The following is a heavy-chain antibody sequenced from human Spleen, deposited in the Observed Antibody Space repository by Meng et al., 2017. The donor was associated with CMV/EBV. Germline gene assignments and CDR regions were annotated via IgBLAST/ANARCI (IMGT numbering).Heavy chain of an antibody. CDR1: GYAFPSYA. V-gene: IGHV1-18*01. CDR2: ITVYNGKT. D-gene: IGHD1-26*01. J-gene: IGHJ4*02. CDR3: ARSIVGATPNFDY. Sequence: KAAGYAFPSYASNWVQQAPGQGLEWMGWITVYNGKTNYAQNLQGRVTVTADTSTSTAYMELRSLRSDDTAVYYCARSIVGATPNFDYWGQGTLVTVSS.